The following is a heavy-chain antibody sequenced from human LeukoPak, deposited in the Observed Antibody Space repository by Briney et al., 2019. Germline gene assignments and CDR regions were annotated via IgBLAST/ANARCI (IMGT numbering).Heavy chain of an antibody. J-gene: IGHJ5*02. Sequence: PGGSLRLSCAASGFTFSSYGMHWVRQAPGKGLEWVAVISYDGSNKYYADSVKGRFTISRDNSKNTLYLQMNSLRAEDTAVYYCAKAIGRVRYFDWFDPWGQGTLVTVPS. CDR2: ISYDGSNK. CDR1: GFTFSSYG. D-gene: IGHD3-9*01. V-gene: IGHV3-30*18. CDR3: AKAIGRVRYFDWFDP.